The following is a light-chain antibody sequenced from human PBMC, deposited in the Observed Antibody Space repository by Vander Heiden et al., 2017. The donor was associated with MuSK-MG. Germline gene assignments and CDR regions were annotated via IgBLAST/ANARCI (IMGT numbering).Light chain of an antibody. V-gene: IGLV1-40*01. CDR2: GTS. CDR3: QSYDSSLSGWV. Sequence: QSVLTQPPSVSGAPGQRVTTSCTGSSSNIGAGYDVHWYQQRPATSHNLLIYGTSKRPSGVPDRFSGSKSGTSASLAITGLQAEDEADYYCQSYDSSLSGWVFGGGTKLTVL. CDR1: SSNIGAGYD. J-gene: IGLJ3*02.